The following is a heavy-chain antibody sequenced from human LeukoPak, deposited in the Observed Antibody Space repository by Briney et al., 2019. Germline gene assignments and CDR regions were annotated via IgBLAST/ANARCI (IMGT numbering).Heavy chain of an antibody. Sequence: SETLSLTCAVYGGSVSGYYWSWIRQPPGKGLEWIGEIHHSGATNYNPSLKSRATILLDMSKNQFSLKLRSVTAADTAVYYCARGILEVYYFDLWGRGTLVTVSS. J-gene: IGHJ2*01. V-gene: IGHV4-34*01. CDR1: GGSVSGYY. CDR2: IHHSGAT. CDR3: ARGILEVYYFDL. D-gene: IGHD1-1*01.